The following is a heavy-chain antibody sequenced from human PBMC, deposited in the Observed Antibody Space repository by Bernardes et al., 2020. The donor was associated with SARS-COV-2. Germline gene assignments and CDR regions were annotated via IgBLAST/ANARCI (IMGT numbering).Heavy chain of an antibody. CDR3: ARGDSLLWFGDTGHY. Sequence: ASVKVSCKASGYTFTSYGISWVRQAPGQGLEWMGWISAYNGNTNYAQKLQGRVTMTTDTSTSTAYMEPRSLRSDDTAVYYCARGDSLLWFGDTGHYWGQGTLVTVSS. CDR1: GYTFTSYG. J-gene: IGHJ4*02. V-gene: IGHV1-18*04. D-gene: IGHD3-10*01. CDR2: ISAYNGNT.